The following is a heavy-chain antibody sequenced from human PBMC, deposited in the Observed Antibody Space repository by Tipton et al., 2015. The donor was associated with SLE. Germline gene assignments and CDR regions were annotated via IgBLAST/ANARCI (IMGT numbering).Heavy chain of an antibody. CDR3: TQHGDYYGMDV. V-gene: IGHV3-73*01. Sequence: SLRLSCAASGFTFSGSDVHWVRQASGKGLEWVGRIRPKASSYATAYAASVKGRFTNSRDDSNNTAYLQMNSLEIEDTAVYYCTQHGDYYGMDVWGQGTTVTVSS. D-gene: IGHD3-16*01. J-gene: IGHJ6*02. CDR1: GFTFSGSD. CDR2: IRPKASSYAT.